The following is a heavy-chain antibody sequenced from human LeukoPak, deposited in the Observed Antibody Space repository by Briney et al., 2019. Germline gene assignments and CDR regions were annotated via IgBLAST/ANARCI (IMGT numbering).Heavy chain of an antibody. V-gene: IGHV7-4-1*02. CDR3: AGRVGLSKTGPFDP. D-gene: IGHD1-14*01. CDR2: INTNTGNP. J-gene: IGHJ5*02. CDR1: GYTFTSYA. Sequence: ASVKVSCKASGYTFTSYAMNWVRQAPGQGLEWMGWINTNTGNPTYAQGFTGRFVFSLDTSVSTAYLQISSLKAEDTAVYYCAGRVGLSKTGPFDPWGQGTLVTVSS.